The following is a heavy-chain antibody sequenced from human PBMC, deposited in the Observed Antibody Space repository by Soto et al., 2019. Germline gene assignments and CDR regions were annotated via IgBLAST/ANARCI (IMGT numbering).Heavy chain of an antibody. V-gene: IGHV1-18*01. Sequence: QVQLVQSGAEVKKPGASVKVSWKASGYTFTSYGISWVRQAPGRGLEWMGWFSAYNGNTTYDQQLQGRVTMTTDTSMSTDYMEVRSLRADDWAMDYLARRGLGRWGDDAIDVWGQGTTVTVSS. CDR3: ARRGLGRWGDDAIDV. J-gene: IGHJ6*02. CDR1: GYTFTSYG. CDR2: FSAYNGNT. D-gene: IGHD7-27*01.